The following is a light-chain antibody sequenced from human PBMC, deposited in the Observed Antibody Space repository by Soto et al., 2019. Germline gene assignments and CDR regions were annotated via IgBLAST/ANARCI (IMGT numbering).Light chain of an antibody. Sequence: QSVLTQPPSASGTPGQRVTISCSGRSSNIGSNTVNWYQHLPGTAPKLLIYSYNQRPSGVPDRFSGSKSGTSASLAISGLQSEDEADYYCAAWDDSLNGWVFGGGTKVTVL. J-gene: IGLJ3*02. CDR3: AAWDDSLNGWV. CDR1: SSNIGSNT. V-gene: IGLV1-44*01. CDR2: SYN.